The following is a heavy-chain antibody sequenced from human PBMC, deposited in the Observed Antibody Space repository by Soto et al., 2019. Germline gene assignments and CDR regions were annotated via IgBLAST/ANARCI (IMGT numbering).Heavy chain of an antibody. CDR3: AKDRADGEFDY. CDR2: ISYDGSNK. D-gene: IGHD7-27*01. V-gene: IGHV3-30*18. J-gene: IGHJ4*02. Sequence: SLRLSCAASGFTFSSYGMHWVRQAPGKGLEWVAVISYDGSNKYYADSVKGRFTISRDNSKNTLYLQMNSLRAEDTAVYYCAKDRADGEFDYWGQGTLVTVSS. CDR1: GFTFSSYG.